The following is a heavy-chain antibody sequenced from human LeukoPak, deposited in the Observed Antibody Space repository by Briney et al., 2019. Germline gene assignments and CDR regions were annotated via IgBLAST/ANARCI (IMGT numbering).Heavy chain of an antibody. CDR1: GFTFSSYS. D-gene: IGHD2-2*01. Sequence: GSLRLSCAASGFTFSSYSMNWVRQAPGKGLEWVSSISSSSSYIYYADSVKGRFTISRDNAKNSLYLQMNSLRAEDTAVYYCARDLRRESSRGGNYYYYGMDVWGQGTTVTVSS. CDR2: ISSSSSYI. CDR3: ARDLRRESSRGGNYYYYGMDV. J-gene: IGHJ6*02. V-gene: IGHV3-21*01.